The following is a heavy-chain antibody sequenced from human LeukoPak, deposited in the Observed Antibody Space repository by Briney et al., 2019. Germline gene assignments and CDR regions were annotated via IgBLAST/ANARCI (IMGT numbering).Heavy chain of an antibody. CDR2: ISAYNGNT. Sequence: ASVTVSCKASGYTFTSYGISWVRQAPGQGLEWMGWISAYNGNTNYAQKLQGRVTMTRDTSISTTYMELSRLASDDTAIYYCARDRTASWYGGEDYWGQGTLVTVSS. V-gene: IGHV1-18*01. CDR1: GYTFTSYG. D-gene: IGHD6-13*01. J-gene: IGHJ4*02. CDR3: ARDRTASWYGGEDY.